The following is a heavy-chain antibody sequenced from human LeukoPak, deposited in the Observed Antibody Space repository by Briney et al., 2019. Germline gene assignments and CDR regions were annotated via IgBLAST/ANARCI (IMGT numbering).Heavy chain of an antibody. CDR1: GYTFTSYS. Sequence: GASVKVSCKASGYTFTSYSINWVRQAPGQGLEWMGWISAYNGNTNYAQKFQGRVTMTTDTSTSTAYMELRSLRSDDTAVYYCATPRAAGAFDIWGQGTMVTLSS. V-gene: IGHV1-18*01. CDR2: ISAYNGNT. CDR3: ATPRAAGAFDI. D-gene: IGHD6-25*01. J-gene: IGHJ3*02.